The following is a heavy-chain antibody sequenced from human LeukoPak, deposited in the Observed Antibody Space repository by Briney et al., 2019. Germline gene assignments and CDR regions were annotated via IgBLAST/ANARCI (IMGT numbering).Heavy chain of an antibody. Sequence: GGSLRLSCAASGFTFSNYWMSWVRQAPGKGLEWVANIKHDGSDKFYVDSAKGRFTISRDNAKNLLYLQMNSLRAEDTAVYYCARDLTRSGTQVGCWGQGTLVTVSS. CDR3: ARDLTRSGTQVGC. D-gene: IGHD3-10*01. CDR1: GFTFSNYW. J-gene: IGHJ4*02. CDR2: IKHDGSDK. V-gene: IGHV3-7*01.